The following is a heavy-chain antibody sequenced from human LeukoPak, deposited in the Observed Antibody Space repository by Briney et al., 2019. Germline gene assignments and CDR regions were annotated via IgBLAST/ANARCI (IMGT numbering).Heavy chain of an antibody. J-gene: IGHJ4*02. Sequence: PSETLSLICTVSGGSISSYYWSWIRQPPGKGLEWIGYIYYSGSTNYNPSLKSRVTISLATSKNQFSLNLSSVTAADTAVYYCARQVRYSSSFDYWGQGTLVTVSS. V-gene: IGHV4-59*08. CDR2: IYYSGST. CDR1: GGSISSYY. CDR3: ARQVRYSSSFDY. D-gene: IGHD6-13*01.